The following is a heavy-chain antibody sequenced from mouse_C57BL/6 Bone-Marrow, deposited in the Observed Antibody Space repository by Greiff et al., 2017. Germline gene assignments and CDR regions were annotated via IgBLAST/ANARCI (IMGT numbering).Heavy chain of an antibody. D-gene: IGHD1-1*01. CDR1: GFNIKDDY. J-gene: IGHJ2*01. Sequence: EVQLQESGAELVRPGASVKLSCTASGFNIKDDYMHWVQQRPEQGLEWIGWIDPENGDTEYASKFQGKATITADTSANTAYLQLSSLTSEDTAVYYCTTEGVTTVVDYWGQGTTLTVSS. CDR3: TTEGVTTVVDY. CDR2: IDPENGDT. V-gene: IGHV14-4*01.